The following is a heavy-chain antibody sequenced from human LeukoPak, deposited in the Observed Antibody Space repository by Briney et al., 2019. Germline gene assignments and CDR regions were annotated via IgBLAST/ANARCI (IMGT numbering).Heavy chain of an antibody. Sequence: PSETLSLTCLVSGGSISGSIYYWGWIRQPPGEGLEWIGSVYHEGRAYYSPSLKSRATISVDTSKNQFSLRLTSVTAADTAVYYCARVYASDSLFYDYWGLGYLVTVSS. CDR2: VYHEGRA. J-gene: IGHJ4*02. CDR1: GGSISGSIYY. CDR3: ARVYASDSLFYDY. V-gene: IGHV4-39*07. D-gene: IGHD3-9*01.